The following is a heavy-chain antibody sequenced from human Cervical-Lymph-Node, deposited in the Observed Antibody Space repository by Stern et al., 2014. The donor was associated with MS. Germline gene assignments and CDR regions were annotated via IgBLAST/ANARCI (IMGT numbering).Heavy chain of an antibody. CDR2: IYPGDSET. V-gene: IGHV5-51*01. Sequence: QLVQSGAELIRPGESLKISCKGSGFKFSIYWIAWVRQMPGQGLEWMGSIYPGDSETRYSPAFQGQVTMSADKSTSTAYLQWSSLNASDTAMYFCARQTTAWASDVWGQGTLVTVSS. CDR1: GFKFSIYW. J-gene: IGHJ4*02. D-gene: IGHD1-14*01. CDR3: ARQTTAWASDV.